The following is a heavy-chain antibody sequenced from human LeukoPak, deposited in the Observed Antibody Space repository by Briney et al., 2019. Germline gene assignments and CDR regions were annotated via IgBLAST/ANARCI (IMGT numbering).Heavy chain of an antibody. CDR3: ARGRGYSGYDDY. J-gene: IGHJ4*02. CDR2: IYYSGST. V-gene: IGHV4-31*03. CDR1: GGSISSGGYY. Sequence: ASETLSLTCTVSGGSISSGGYYWSWIRQHPGKGLEWIGYIYYSGSTYYNPSLKSRVTISLDTSKNQFSLKLSSVTAADTAVYYCARGRGYSGYDDYWGQGTLVTVSS. D-gene: IGHD5-12*01.